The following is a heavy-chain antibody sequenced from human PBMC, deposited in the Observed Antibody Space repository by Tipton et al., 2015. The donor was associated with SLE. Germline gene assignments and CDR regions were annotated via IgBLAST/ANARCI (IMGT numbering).Heavy chain of an antibody. J-gene: IGHJ4*02. CDR2: IYQDGST. Sequence: TLSLTCIVSGDSISSSSYYWTWIRQPPGKGLECIGYIYQDGSTYYNPSLRSRVTISLDRSKNQFSLKLSSVTAADSAVYHCTRVPRYNWNYIADWGQGTLVSVSS. D-gene: IGHD1-7*01. CDR1: GDSISSSSYY. V-gene: IGHV4-30-2*01. CDR3: TRVPRYNWNYIAD.